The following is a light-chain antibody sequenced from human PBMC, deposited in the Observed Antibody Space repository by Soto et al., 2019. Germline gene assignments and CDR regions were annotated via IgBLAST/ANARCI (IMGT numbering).Light chain of an antibody. J-gene: IGKJ1*01. CDR3: QHSYSTPWP. Sequence: DIQMTQTPSSLSASVGDRVTITCRASQSISSYLNWYQQKPGKAHKLLIYAASNLQSGVPSRFSGSGSGTDFTLTISSLQPEDFATYYCQHSYSTPWPFGQGAK. CDR2: AAS. V-gene: IGKV1-39*01. CDR1: QSISSY.